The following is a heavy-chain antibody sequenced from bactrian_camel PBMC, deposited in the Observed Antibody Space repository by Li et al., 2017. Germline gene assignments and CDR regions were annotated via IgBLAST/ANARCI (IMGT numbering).Heavy chain of an antibody. CDR2: IRTGGGSI. Sequence: HVQLVESGGGSVQAGGSLRLSCAAFGYSYATMAWFRQAPGKEREGVATIRTGGGSIYYADSVKGRFIISQDNAQKTLYLEMNSLKPEDTAMYYCAADEQSGCGFYEWNYYGQGTQVTVS. CDR1: GYSYAT. D-gene: IGHD1*01. J-gene: IGHJ4*01. V-gene: IGHV3S54*01.